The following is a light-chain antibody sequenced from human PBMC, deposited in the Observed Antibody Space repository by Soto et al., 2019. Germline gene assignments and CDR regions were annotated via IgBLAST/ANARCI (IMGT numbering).Light chain of an antibody. V-gene: IGLV1-40*01. CDR2: GNS. CDR3: QSYDRSLSGYVV. Sequence: QSVLTQPPSVSGAPGQRLTISCTGSSSNIGAGYDVHWYQQLPGTAPKLLIYGNSNRPSGVPDRFSGSKSGTSASLAITGLQAEDEADYYCQSYDRSLSGYVVFGGGTKLTVL. J-gene: IGLJ2*01. CDR1: SSNIGAGYD.